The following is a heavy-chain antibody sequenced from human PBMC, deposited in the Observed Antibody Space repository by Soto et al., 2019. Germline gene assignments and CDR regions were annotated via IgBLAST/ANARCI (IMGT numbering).Heavy chain of an antibody. J-gene: IGHJ5*02. D-gene: IGHD3-3*01. Sequence: SETLSLTCSVSGGSISTGDYYWSWIRQTPGKGLEWIAYKSYSGGTYYNPSLKGRVTISLTTSKNQFSLNLSSVTAADTAIYYCARVGTIYGIVTNNWFDPWGQGTLVTVSS. CDR3: ARVGTIYGIVTNNWFDP. CDR2: KSYSGGT. V-gene: IGHV4-30-4*01. CDR1: GGSISTGDYY.